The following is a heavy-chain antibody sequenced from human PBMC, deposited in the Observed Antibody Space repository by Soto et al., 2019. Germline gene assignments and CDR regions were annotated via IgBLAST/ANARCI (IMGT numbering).Heavy chain of an antibody. CDR3: ARDTSGYYSRFDY. V-gene: IGHV3-21*01. J-gene: IGHJ4*02. Sequence: EVQLLESGGGLVKPGGSLRLSCAASGFTFSSYSMNWVRQAPGKGLEWVSSISSSSTYIHYADSEKGRFTISRDNAKNTMYLQMNRMRAEDTAVYFCARDTSGYYSRFDYWGQGTLVTVSS. CDR2: ISSSSTYI. CDR1: GFTFSSYS. D-gene: IGHD3-22*01.